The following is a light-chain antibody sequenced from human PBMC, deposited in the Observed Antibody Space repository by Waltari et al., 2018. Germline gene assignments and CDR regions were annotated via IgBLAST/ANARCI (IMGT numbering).Light chain of an antibody. CDR2: YNN. J-gene: IGLJ2*01. Sequence: QSVLTQPPSVSGDPGQRVTITCTGSSSNIGGYYVYWYQQFPGTAPKLLIYYNNKRPSGISDRFSGSKSGTSASLTITGLQPGDEADYYCGAWDSSLSAVLFGGGTRLTVL. CDR3: GAWDSSLSAVL. V-gene: IGLV1-51*01. CDR1: SSNIGGYY.